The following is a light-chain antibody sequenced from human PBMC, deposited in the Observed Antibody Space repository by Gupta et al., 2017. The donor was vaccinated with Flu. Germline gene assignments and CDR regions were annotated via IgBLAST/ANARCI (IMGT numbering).Light chain of an antibody. CDR2: VGS. CDR1: QSHLNSNRNNY. J-gene: IGKJ1*01. Sequence: VTPGEAAVSYSVSSQSHLNSNRNNYLDWYQQKPGQAPQLLIYVGSNRASGVPDRFSGSGSGTDFTLKISRVEAEDIGTYYCRQYLRAPWTFGEGTKVEIK. V-gene: IGKV2-28*01. CDR3: RQYLRAPWT.